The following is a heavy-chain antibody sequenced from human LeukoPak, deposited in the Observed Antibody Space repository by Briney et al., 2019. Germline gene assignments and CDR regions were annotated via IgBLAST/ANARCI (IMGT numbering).Heavy chain of an antibody. CDR2: ISYDGSNK. Sequence: GGSLRLSCAASGFTFSSYAMHWVRQAPGKGLEWVAVISYDGSNKYYADSAKGRFTISRDNSKNTLYLQMNSLRAEDTAVYYCARDTGDYADYYYYGMDVWGQGTTVTVSS. CDR1: GFTFSSYA. CDR3: ARDTGDYADYYYYGMDV. J-gene: IGHJ6*02. V-gene: IGHV3-30-3*01. D-gene: IGHD4-17*01.